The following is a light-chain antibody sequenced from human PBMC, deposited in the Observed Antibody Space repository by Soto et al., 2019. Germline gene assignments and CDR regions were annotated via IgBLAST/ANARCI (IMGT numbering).Light chain of an antibody. J-gene: IGKJ1*01. V-gene: IGKV1-5*03. CDR1: QSISSW. CDR3: QQYNSSPWT. Sequence: DSQMTQSPATVSAAVGDRVTISCRASQSISSWVAWYQQKPGKAPKLLIYKASNLESGVPSRFSGSGSGTEFTLTISSLLPDDFATYYCQQYNSSPWTFGLGTKVEVK. CDR2: KAS.